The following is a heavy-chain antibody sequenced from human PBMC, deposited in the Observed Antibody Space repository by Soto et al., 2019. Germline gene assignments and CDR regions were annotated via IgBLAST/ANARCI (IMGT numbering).Heavy chain of an antibody. D-gene: IGHD3-9*01. V-gene: IGHV4-61*08. J-gene: IGHJ3*02. CDR1: GGSVGTGAYY. CDR2: TLYSGSP. CDR3: ARHDYYHRTFDI. Sequence: SETLSLTCRVSGGSVGTGAYYWSWIRQPPGKGLEWIGYTLYSGSPNYNPSLQSLQSRVTISVDTSRNQFSLRLTSVTAADTALYYCARHDYYHRTFDIWGQGTLVTVSS.